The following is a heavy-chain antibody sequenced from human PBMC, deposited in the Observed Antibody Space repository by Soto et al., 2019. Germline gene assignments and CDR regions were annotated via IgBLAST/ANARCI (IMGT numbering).Heavy chain of an antibody. CDR3: ARDGYSGYDRYYYYGMDV. D-gene: IGHD5-12*01. V-gene: IGHV1-46*01. J-gene: IGHJ6*02. CDR2: INPSGGST. CDR1: GYTFTSYY. Sequence: ASVKVSCKASGYTFTSYYMHWVRQAPGQGLEWMGIINPSGGSTSYAQKFQGRVTMTRDTSTSTVYMELSSLRSEDTAVYYCARDGYSGYDRYYYYGMDVWGQGTTVTVSS.